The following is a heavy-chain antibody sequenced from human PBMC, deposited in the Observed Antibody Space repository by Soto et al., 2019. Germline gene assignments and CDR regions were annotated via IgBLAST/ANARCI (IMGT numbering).Heavy chain of an antibody. CDR3: ARGYYYFDC. V-gene: IGHV4-59*11. CDR2: IHYSGIT. Sequence: QVQLQESGPGLVKPSETLSLTCIVSGGAITSHYWSWIRPPPGKGLEWRGHIHYSGITNYNPSLKRPVTISMDTSNNQDSRKLTSVTAADTAIYYCARGYYYFDCWGPGTLVTVAS. D-gene: IGHD3-10*01. CDR1: GGAITSHY. J-gene: IGHJ4*02.